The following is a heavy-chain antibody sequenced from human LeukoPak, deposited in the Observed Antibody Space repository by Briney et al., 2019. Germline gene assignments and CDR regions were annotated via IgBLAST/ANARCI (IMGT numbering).Heavy chain of an antibody. CDR3: ARADCSGSTCYLRRSWFDP. CDR2: IKEDGSET. J-gene: IGHJ5*02. D-gene: IGHD2-2*01. Sequence: GGSLRLSCAASAFTFSNYWMSWVRQAPGKGLEWVASIKEDGSETYYVDSVKGRFTISRDNAKNSLYLHMNSLRAEDTAVYYCARADCSGSTCYLRRSWFDPWGQGTLVTVSS. V-gene: IGHV3-7*01. CDR1: AFTFSNYW.